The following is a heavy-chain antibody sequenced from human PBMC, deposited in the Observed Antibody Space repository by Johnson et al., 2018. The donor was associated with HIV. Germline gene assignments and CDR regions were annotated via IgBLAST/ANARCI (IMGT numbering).Heavy chain of an antibody. CDR1: GFTFDDYA. CDR3: AKDRNYGSGSYPDAFDI. D-gene: IGHD3-10*01. Sequence: VQLVESGGGVVQPGGSLRLSCAASGFTFDDYAMHWVRQAPGKGLEWVSGISWNSGSIGYADSVKGRFPISRDNAKNSLYLQMNSLRAEDTALYYCAKDRNYGSGSYPDAFDIWGQGTMVTVSS. V-gene: IGHV3-9*01. J-gene: IGHJ3*02. CDR2: ISWNSGSI.